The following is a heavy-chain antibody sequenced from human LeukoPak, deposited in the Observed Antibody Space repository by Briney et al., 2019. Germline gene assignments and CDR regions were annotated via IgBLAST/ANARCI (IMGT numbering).Heavy chain of an antibody. CDR2: MNPISDTT. D-gene: IGHD6-13*01. V-gene: IGHV1-8*01. CDR3: ARGSSSWLDY. J-gene: IGHJ4*02. Sequence: ASPKVSSKPSGYTSTIYDINCVSHATEQGLEWMGWMNPISDTTGYAQKSKGRVTTTRNTSISTAYMELSSLRSEDTAVYYCARGSSSWLDYWGQGTLVTVSS. CDR1: GYTSTIYD.